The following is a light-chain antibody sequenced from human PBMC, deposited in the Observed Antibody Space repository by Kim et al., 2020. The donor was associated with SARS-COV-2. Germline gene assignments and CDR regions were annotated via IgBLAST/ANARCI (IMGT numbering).Light chain of an antibody. J-gene: IGLJ2*01. V-gene: IGLV3-19*01. Sequence: SSELTQDHAVSEALGQTVRITCQGDSLRRYFGGWFQQKPGQAPILVFYDKNKRPSGIPDRFSGSSSGNTASLTITGARAEDEADYYCNSRDISGVHVLFGGGTQLTVL. CDR3: NSRDISGVHVL. CDR1: SLRRYF. CDR2: DKN.